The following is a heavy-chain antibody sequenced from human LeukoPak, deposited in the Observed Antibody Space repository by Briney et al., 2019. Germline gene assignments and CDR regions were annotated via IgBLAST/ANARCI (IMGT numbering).Heavy chain of an antibody. J-gene: IGHJ4*02. Sequence: PGGSLRLSCAASGFTFSSYSMNWVRQAPGKGLECVSSISSSSSYIYYADSVKGRFTISRDNAKNSLYLQMNSLRAEDTAVYYCARVGYYSSTGCHGLDYWGQGTLVTVSS. D-gene: IGHD2-2*03. CDR2: ISSSSSYI. V-gene: IGHV3-21*01. CDR1: GFTFSSYS. CDR3: ARVGYYSSTGCHGLDY.